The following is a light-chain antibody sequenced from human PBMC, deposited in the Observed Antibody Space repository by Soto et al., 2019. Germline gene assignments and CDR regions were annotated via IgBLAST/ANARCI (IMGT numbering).Light chain of an antibody. CDR2: DAS. CDR3: LQHDISPFT. V-gene: IGKV3-20*01. Sequence: ILFIQSTGTLSLSPGERATVSWRASQHGSSSYLAWYQQKPGQAPRLLIYDASTRPTGIPARFSGSGSGTDFTLTISRLEPEDSAMYYCLQHDISPFTFGPGTKVDIK. CDR1: QHGSSSY. J-gene: IGKJ3*01.